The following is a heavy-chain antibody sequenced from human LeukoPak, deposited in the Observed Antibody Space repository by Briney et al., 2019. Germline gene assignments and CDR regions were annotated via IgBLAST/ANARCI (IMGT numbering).Heavy chain of an antibody. J-gene: IGHJ4*02. D-gene: IGHD3-3*01. Sequence: GGSLRLSCAASGFTFSSYSMNWVRQAPGKGMERVSYISSSSSTIYYADSVKGRFTISRDNAKNSLYLQMNSLRAEDTAVYYCARGITIFGVVHDPNDYWGQGTLVTVSS. CDR2: ISSSSSTI. V-gene: IGHV3-48*01. CDR1: GFTFSSYS. CDR3: ARGITIFGVVHDPNDY.